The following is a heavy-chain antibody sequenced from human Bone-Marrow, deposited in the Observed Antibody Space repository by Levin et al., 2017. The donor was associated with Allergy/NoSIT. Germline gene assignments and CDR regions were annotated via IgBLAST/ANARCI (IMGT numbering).Heavy chain of an antibody. V-gene: IGHV4-39*07. J-gene: IGHJ6*02. CDR3: ARDYSGYDPPPYYYYGMDV. Sequence: SETLSLTCTVSGGSISSSSYYWGWIRQPPGKGLEWIGSIYYSGSTYYNPSLKSRVTISVDTSKNQFSLKLSSVTAADTAVYYCARDYSGYDPPPYYYYGMDVWGQGTTVTVSS. CDR1: GGSISSSSYY. CDR2: IYYSGST. D-gene: IGHD5-12*01.